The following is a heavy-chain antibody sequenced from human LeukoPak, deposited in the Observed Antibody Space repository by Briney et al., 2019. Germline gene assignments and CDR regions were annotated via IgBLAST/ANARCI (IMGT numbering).Heavy chain of an antibody. D-gene: IGHD3-3*01. V-gene: IGHV4-59*08. CDR2: IYYSGST. CDR3: ARLVFGVGNWWFDP. CDR1: GGSISSYY. Sequence: PSETLSLTCTVSGGSISSYYWSWIRQPPGKGLEWIGYIYYSGSTNHNPSLKSRVTISVDTSKNQFSLKLSSVTAADTAVYYCARLVFGVGNWWFDPWGQGTLVTVSS. J-gene: IGHJ5*02.